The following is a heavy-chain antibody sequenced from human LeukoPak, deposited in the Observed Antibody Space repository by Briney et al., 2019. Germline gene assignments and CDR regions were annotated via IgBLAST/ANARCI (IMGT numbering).Heavy chain of an antibody. V-gene: IGHV3-72*01. CDR1: GFTFSDHY. Sequence: GGSLRLSCAASGFTFSDHYMDWVRQAPGRGLEWVGRTRNKANSYTTEYAASVKGRFTISRDDSENSLYLQMNGLKTEDTAVYYCAREPLPYYYDSSGYSSLDYWGQGTLVTVSS. D-gene: IGHD3-22*01. J-gene: IGHJ4*02. CDR2: TRNKANSYTT. CDR3: AREPLPYYYDSSGYSSLDY.